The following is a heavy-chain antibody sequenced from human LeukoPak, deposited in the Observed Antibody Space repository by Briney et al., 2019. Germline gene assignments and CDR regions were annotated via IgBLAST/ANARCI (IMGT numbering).Heavy chain of an antibody. Sequence: GGSLRLSCAASGFTFSSYAMGWVRQAPGKGLEWVSAISGSGGSTYYADSVKGRFTISRDNSKNTLYLQMNSLRAEDTAVYYCAKASSSGYDYGKYYFDYWGQGTLVTVSS. CDR1: GFTFSSYA. J-gene: IGHJ4*02. D-gene: IGHD5-12*01. V-gene: IGHV3-23*01. CDR2: ISGSGGST. CDR3: AKASSSGYDYGKYYFDY.